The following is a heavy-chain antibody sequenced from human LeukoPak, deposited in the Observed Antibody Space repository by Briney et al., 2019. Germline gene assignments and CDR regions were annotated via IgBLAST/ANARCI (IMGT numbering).Heavy chain of an antibody. D-gene: IGHD2-2*02. CDR1: GFTFSSYD. Sequence: GGSLRLSCAASGFTFSSYDMHWVRQAPGKGLEWVAVISYDGSNKYYADPVKGRFTISRDNSKNTLFLQMNSLRADDTAVYYCARAGVDCSSVNCYMVDYWGQGTLVTVSS. V-gene: IGHV3-30*19. J-gene: IGHJ4*02. CDR3: ARAGVDCSSVNCYMVDY. CDR2: ISYDGSNK.